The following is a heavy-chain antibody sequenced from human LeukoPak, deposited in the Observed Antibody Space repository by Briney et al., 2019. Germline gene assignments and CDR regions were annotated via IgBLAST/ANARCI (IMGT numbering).Heavy chain of an antibody. CDR1: GGSFSGYY. D-gene: IGHD1-14*01. Sequence: SETLSLTCAVYGGSFSGYYWSWIRQPPGKGLEWIGEINHSGSTNYNPSLKSRVTISVDTSKNQFSLKLSSVTAADTAVYYCARDSVGNQGWFDPWGQGTLVTVSS. J-gene: IGHJ5*02. CDR3: ARDSVGNQGWFDP. V-gene: IGHV4-34*01. CDR2: INHSGST.